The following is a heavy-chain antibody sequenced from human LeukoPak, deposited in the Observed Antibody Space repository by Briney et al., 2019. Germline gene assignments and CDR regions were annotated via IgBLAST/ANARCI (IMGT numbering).Heavy chain of an antibody. D-gene: IGHD3-16*01. CDR1: GGSISSYS. J-gene: IGHJ4*02. CDR2: IYYSGRT. V-gene: IGHV4-59*01. CDR3: ARGLNRYYFDY. Sequence: ASETLSLTSTVSGGSISSYSRSWIRQPPGKGLERIGYIYYSGRTNYTPSLKSRVTISVDTSKNQFSLKLSSVTAADTAVYYCARGLNRYYFDYWGQGTLVTVSS.